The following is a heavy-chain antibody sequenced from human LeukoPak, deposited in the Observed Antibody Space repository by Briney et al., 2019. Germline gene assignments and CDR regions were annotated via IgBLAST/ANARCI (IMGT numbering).Heavy chain of an antibody. CDR3: ATYKRISGWYVHDY. CDR2: MHDSGTT. D-gene: IGHD6-19*01. Sequence: NPSETLSLTCSVSGVSISSYYWSWLRQPPGMGLEWIGVMHDSGTTFYNPSLKSQVTMSVDTSKMQFSLHLSSVTAADTAIYYCATYKRISGWYVHDYWGQGTLVTVSS. CDR1: GVSISSYY. J-gene: IGHJ4*02. V-gene: IGHV4-59*01.